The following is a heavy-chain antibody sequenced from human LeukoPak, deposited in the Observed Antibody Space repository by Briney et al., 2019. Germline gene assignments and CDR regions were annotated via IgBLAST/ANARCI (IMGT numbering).Heavy chain of an antibody. D-gene: IGHD4-17*01. J-gene: IGHJ4*02. CDR1: GITVSSYA. CDR2: ISSGGAST. CDR3: ARLSGNYGIDY. Sequence: PGGSLRLSCVASGITVSSYAMSWVRQAPGKGLEWVSSISSGGASTYYADSVKGRFTISRDNSKSTLYLQMNSLRAEDTAVYYCARLSGNYGIDYWGQGTLVTVSS. V-gene: IGHV3-23*01.